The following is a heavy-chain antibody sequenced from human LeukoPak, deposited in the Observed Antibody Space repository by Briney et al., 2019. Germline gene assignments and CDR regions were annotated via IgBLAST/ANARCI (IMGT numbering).Heavy chain of an antibody. D-gene: IGHD1-26*01. Sequence: GGSLRLSCAASGFTFSSYWMSWVRQAPGKGLEWVANIKQDVIEKYYVDSVKGRFTISRDNAKRSLYLQMNSLRAEDTAVYYCARDQEWVLLDAFDIWGQGTMVTVSS. V-gene: IGHV3-7*01. CDR3: ARDQEWVLLDAFDI. J-gene: IGHJ3*02. CDR1: GFTFSSYW. CDR2: IKQDVIEK.